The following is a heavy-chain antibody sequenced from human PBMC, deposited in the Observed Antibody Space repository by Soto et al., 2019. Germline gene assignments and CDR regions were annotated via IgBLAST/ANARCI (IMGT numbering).Heavy chain of an antibody. J-gene: IGHJ6*03. CDR1: GFTFSSYW. Sequence: VQLVESGGGLVQPGGSQRLSCAASGFTFSSYWMHWVRQAPGKGLVWVSRINSDGSTTNYADSVKGRFTISRDIAKNTLYLQMHSLRAEDTDVYYCASSAYGDYFYYYYMDVWGKGTTVTVSS. V-gene: IGHV3-74*01. CDR2: INSDGSTT. D-gene: IGHD4-17*01. CDR3: ASSAYGDYFYYYYMDV.